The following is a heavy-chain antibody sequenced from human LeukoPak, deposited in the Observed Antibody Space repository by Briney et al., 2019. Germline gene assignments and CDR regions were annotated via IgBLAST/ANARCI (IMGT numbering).Heavy chain of an antibody. V-gene: IGHV3-74*01. CDR3: ARQNSYGMDV. CDR1: GFTFSSYW. Sequence: GGSLRLSCAASGFTFSSYWMHWVRQAPGKGLVWVSRLNTGGSSRNYADSVKGRFTISRDNAKNTLYLQMNSLRAEDTAMYYCARQNSYGMDVWGQGTTVAVSS. CDR2: LNTGGSSR. J-gene: IGHJ6*02.